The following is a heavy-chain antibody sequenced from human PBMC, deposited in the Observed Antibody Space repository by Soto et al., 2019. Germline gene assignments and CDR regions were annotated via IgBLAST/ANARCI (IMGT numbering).Heavy chain of an antibody. CDR1: GFTVSSNY. CDR3: ARHGYSYGGGYFDY. J-gene: IGHJ4*02. Sequence: EVQLVESGGGLVQPGGSLRLSCAASGFTVSSNYMSWVRQAPGKGLERVSVIYSGGSAYYADSVKGRLTISRDNSKNTLYLQMNSLRAEDTAVYDCARHGYSYGGGYFDYWGQGTLVTVSS. CDR2: IYSGGSA. V-gene: IGHV3-66*04. D-gene: IGHD5-18*01.